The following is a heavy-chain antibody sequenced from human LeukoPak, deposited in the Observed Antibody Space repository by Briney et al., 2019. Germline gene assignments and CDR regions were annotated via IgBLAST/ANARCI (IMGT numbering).Heavy chain of an antibody. CDR3: ARTPEGDFWSGYYQFDY. J-gene: IGHJ4*02. CDR2: INTDGSST. D-gene: IGHD3-3*01. V-gene: IGHV3-74*01. CDR1: GITFSSYW. Sequence: PGGSLRLSCAASGITFSSYWMHWVRQAPGKGLVWVSRINTDGSSTNYADSVKGRFTISRDNAKNTLYLQMNSLRAEDTAVYYCARTPEGDFWSGYYQFDYWGQGTLVTVSS.